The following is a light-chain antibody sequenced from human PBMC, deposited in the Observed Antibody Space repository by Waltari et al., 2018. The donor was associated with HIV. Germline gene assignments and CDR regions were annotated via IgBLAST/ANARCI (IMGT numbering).Light chain of an antibody. Sequence: QSALTQPPSASGSPGQSVTMSCTGTRSDIGGYNYVSWYQQHPGKAPNLIMTEVTQRPSGGPDSFSGSKAGNTASLTVAGLQAEDEAHYCCSSYAPTDKFYVLFGGGTTLTVL. J-gene: IGLJ2*01. V-gene: IGLV2-8*01. CDR3: SSYAPTDKFYVL. CDR2: EVT. CDR1: RSDIGGYNY.